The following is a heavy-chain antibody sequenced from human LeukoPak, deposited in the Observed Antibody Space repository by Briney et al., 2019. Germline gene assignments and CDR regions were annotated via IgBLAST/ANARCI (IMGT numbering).Heavy chain of an antibody. D-gene: IGHD2-2*01. CDR2: INHSGST. CDR1: GGSFSGYY. V-gene: IGHV4-34*01. J-gene: IGHJ3*02. CDR3: ALPAVTDDAFDI. Sequence: SETLSLTCAVYGGSFSGYYWSWIRQPPGKGLEGIGEINHSGSTNYNPSLKSRVTISVDTSKNQFSLKLSSVTAADTAVYYCALPAVTDDAFDIWGQGTMVTVSS.